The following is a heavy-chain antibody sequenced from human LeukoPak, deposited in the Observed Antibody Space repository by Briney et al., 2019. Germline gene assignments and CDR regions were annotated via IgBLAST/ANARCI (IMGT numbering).Heavy chain of an antibody. V-gene: IGHV3-21*01. J-gene: IGHJ4*02. CDR1: GFTFSSYS. D-gene: IGHD1-1*01. CDR3: ARESHNWNDPYFDS. Sequence: GGSPRLSCAASGFTFSSYSMNWVRQAPGKGLEWVSSISSSSSYIYYADSVKGRFTISRDNAKNSLYLQMNSLRAEDTAVYYCARESHNWNDPYFDSWGQGTLVTVSS. CDR2: ISSSSSYI.